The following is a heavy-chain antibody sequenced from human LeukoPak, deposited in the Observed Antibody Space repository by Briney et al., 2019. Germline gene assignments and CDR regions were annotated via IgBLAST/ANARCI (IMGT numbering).Heavy chain of an antibody. V-gene: IGHV3-33*01. D-gene: IGHD2/OR15-2a*01. CDR1: GFTFSSYG. Sequence: GGSLRLSCAASGFTFSSYGMHWVRQAPGKGLEWVALIWYDGSNKYYTDSVKGRLTISRDNPKNTLYLQMNSLRAEDTAIYYCAREGPRGNSQFDYWGQGTLVTVCS. CDR2: IWYDGSNK. J-gene: IGHJ4*02. CDR3: AREGPRGNSQFDY.